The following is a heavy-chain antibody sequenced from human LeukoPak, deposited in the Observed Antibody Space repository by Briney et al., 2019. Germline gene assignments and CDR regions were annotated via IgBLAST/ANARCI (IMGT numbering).Heavy chain of an antibody. CDR1: GGSISRNF. V-gene: IGHV4-4*07. CDR2: ISTTGTT. J-gene: IGHJ3*02. D-gene: IGHD2-15*01. Sequence: KPSETLSLTCTVSGGSISRNFWSWIRQPAGKGLEYIGRISTTGTTNYNPSLKGRVTMSVDTSRNQFSLVVCSVTAADTALYYCARVLLPAAFGAFDIWGQGTTVTVSS. CDR3: ARVLLPAAFGAFDI.